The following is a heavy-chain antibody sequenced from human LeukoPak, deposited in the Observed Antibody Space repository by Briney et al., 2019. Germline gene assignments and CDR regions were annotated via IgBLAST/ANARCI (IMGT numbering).Heavy chain of an antibody. CDR3: ARQEQSHGNFDY. V-gene: IGHV3-13*01. Sequence: GGSLRLSCAASGFTVSSYAMHWVRQPIGKGLEWVSALGIAGDTFYPGSVKGRFTISRENAKNSLYLQMNSLRAEDTAMYYCARQEQSHGNFDYWGQGTLVTVSS. D-gene: IGHD1/OR15-1a*01. CDR2: LGIAGDT. CDR1: GFTVSSYA. J-gene: IGHJ4*02.